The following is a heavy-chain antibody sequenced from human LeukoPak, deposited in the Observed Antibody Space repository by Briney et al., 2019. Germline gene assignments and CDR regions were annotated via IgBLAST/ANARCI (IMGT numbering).Heavy chain of an antibody. CDR3: AREVPENFNFDY. J-gene: IGHJ4*02. V-gene: IGHV4-4*09. D-gene: IGHD2/OR15-2a*01. CDR1: GGSISSYY. Sequence: SETLSLTCTVSGGSISSYYWSWIRQPPGKGLEWIGYIYTSGSTNYNPSLKSRVTISVDTSKNQFSLKLSSVTAADTAVYYCAREVPENFNFDYWGQGTLVTVSS. CDR2: IYTSGST.